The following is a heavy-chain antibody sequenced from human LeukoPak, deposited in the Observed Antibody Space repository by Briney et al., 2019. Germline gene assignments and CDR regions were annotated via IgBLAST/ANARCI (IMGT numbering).Heavy chain of an antibody. D-gene: IGHD3-22*01. V-gene: IGHV4-34*01. CDR1: GASLTDFY. CDR3: ATSRVGPQNSGYLGH. CDR2: ITSSGGS. J-gene: IGHJ4*02. Sequence: SETLSLTCAVYGASLTDFYWTWIRQPPGKGLEWVGEITSSGGSNYNPSLESRVTMTVDMSKNQVSLELTSVTAAGTALYYCATSRVGPQNSGYLGHWGQGTLVTVSS.